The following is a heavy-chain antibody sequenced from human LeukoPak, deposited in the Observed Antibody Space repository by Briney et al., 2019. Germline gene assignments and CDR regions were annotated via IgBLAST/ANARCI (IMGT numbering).Heavy chain of an antibody. Sequence: GGSLRLSCAASGFTFSSYAMSWVRQAPGKGLEWVSAISGSGGSTDYADSVKGRFTISRDNSKNTLYLQMNSLRAEDTAVYYCATLDSFGNDYWGQGVLVTVSS. D-gene: IGHD5-18*01. CDR3: ATLDSFGNDY. CDR1: GFTFSSYA. J-gene: IGHJ4*02. CDR2: ISGSGGST. V-gene: IGHV3-23*01.